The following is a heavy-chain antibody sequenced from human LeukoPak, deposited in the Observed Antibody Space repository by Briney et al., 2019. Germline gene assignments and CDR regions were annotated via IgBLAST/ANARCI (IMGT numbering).Heavy chain of an antibody. CDR1: GFSLSSYA. Sequence: PGGSLRLSCAGTGFSLSSYALNWVRQAPGKGLEWVSEISASSNYKYYADSVKSRFTISRDNSQNMFFLQMNSLRAEDTAVYYCARGQRSCNSASCHLWYFDLWGRGTLVSVSS. CDR3: ARGQRSCNSASCHLWYFDL. J-gene: IGHJ2*01. CDR2: ISASSNYK. V-gene: IGHV3-23*01. D-gene: IGHD2-2*01.